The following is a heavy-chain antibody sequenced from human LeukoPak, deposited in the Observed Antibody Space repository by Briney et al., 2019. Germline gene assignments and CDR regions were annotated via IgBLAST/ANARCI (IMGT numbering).Heavy chain of an antibody. D-gene: IGHD5-24*01. V-gene: IGHV3-74*01. Sequence: PGGSLRLSCAASGFTFSSYWMHWVRQAPGKGLVWVSRITGDGSISYADSVKGRFTISRDNAKNTLYLQMNSLRAEDTAVYYCARARDGYNYLYFDYWGQGSLVTVSS. CDR3: ARARDGYNYLYFDY. CDR1: GFTFSSYW. J-gene: IGHJ4*02. CDR2: ITGDGSI.